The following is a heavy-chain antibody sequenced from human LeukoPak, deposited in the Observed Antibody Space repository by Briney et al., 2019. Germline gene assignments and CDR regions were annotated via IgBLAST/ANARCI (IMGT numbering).Heavy chain of an antibody. V-gene: IGHV3-74*01. CDR2: INSDASTT. CDR3: TRVAGSGSVD. J-gene: IGHJ4*02. D-gene: IGHD1-26*01. CDR1: GFTFSSYW. Sequence: GGSLRLSCAASGFTFSSYWMHWVRQAPGKGLVWVSRINSDASTTSYADSVKGRFTISRDNAKNTLPLQMNSLRAEDTAVYYCTRVAGSGSVDWGQGTLVTVSS.